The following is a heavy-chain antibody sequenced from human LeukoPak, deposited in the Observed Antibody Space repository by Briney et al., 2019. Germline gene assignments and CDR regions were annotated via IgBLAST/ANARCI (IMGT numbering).Heavy chain of an antibody. D-gene: IGHD6-6*01. CDR3: AKWKYSNSGIDDY. CDR1: GFTFSRHG. J-gene: IGHJ4*02. V-gene: IGHV3-30*18. Sequence: PGRSLRLSCAPSGFTFSRHGMHWVRQAPGKGLEWVAIISNDGSRKYYAHSVEGRFTIPRDNSKNMLYLQMNSLRAEDTAVYYCAKWKYSNSGIDDYWGQGTLVTVSS. CDR2: ISNDGSRK.